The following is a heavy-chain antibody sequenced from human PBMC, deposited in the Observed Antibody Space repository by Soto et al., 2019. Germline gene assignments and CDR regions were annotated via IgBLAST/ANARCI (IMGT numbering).Heavy chain of an antibody. CDR1: CYTFTSYG. J-gene: IGHJ4*02. Sequence: QVPLVQSGAEVKKPGASVKVSCKASCYTFTSYGISWVRQAPGQGLEWMGWISAYNGNTNHAQKLQGRVTMTTDTSTSTAYMELRSLRSDDTAVYYCARDRTLYGSGSSPFDYWGQGTLVTVSS. CDR2: ISAYNGNT. D-gene: IGHD3-10*01. V-gene: IGHV1-18*01. CDR3: ARDRTLYGSGSSPFDY.